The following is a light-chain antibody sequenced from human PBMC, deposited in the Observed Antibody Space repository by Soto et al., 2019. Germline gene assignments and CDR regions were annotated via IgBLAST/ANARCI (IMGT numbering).Light chain of an antibody. CDR1: QSVASSY. J-gene: IGKJ1*01. Sequence: EVVLTQSPGTLSLSPGERVTLSCRASQSVASSYLAWYQQKPGRAPRLLFYSASSRATGIPDRFSGSGSGTDFTLTISSLQSEDFAIYYCRHYNNWPPETFGQGTRVEIK. CDR3: RHYNNWPPET. CDR2: SAS. V-gene: IGKV3-20*01.